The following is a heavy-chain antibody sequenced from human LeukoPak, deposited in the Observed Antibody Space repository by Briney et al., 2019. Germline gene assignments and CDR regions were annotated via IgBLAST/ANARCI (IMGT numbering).Heavy chain of an antibody. D-gene: IGHD1-26*01. Sequence: PSETLSLTCAVYGGSFSGYYWSWIRQPPGKGLEWIGEINHSGSTNYNPSLKSRVTISVDTSKNQFSLKLSSVTAADTAVYYCARVVIGGSYRDYWGQGTLVTVSS. J-gene: IGHJ4*02. CDR3: ARVVIGGSYRDY. V-gene: IGHV4-34*01. CDR1: GGSFSGYY. CDR2: INHSGST.